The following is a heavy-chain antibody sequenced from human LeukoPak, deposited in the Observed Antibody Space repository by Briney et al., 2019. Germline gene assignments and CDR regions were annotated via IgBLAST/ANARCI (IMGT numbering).Heavy chain of an antibody. CDR2: IIASGGST. Sequence: GGSLRLSCAASAFTFSNFGMSWVRQAPGKGLEWVSAIIASGGSTYYADSVEGRFTISRDNAKNSLYLQMNSLRAEDTAVYYCARDGRRYYYGSGSYYFDYWGQGTLVTVSS. CDR3: ARDGRRYYYGSGSYYFDY. CDR1: AFTFSNFG. J-gene: IGHJ4*02. V-gene: IGHV3-23*01. D-gene: IGHD3-10*01.